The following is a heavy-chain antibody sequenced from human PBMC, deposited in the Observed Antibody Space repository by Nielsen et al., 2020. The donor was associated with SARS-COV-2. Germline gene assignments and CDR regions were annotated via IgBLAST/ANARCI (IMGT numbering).Heavy chain of an antibody. CDR2: TSASGAST. CDR1: GFTFNIYA. V-gene: IGHV3-23*01. CDR3: ASIVPKDI. D-gene: IGHD1-26*01. J-gene: IGHJ3*02. Sequence: GESLKISCAASGFTFNIYAMAWVRRAPGRGLEWVSGTSASGASTYYADSVKGRFSISRDNSRNTLYLQMNSLRAEDTAVYYCASIVPKDIWGQGTMVTVSS.